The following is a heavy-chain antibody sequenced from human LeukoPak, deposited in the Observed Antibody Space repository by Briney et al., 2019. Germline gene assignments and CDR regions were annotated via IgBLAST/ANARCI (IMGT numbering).Heavy chain of an antibody. V-gene: IGHV3-11*01. CDR3: VRDRTARSIYDAFDF. CDR2: ISTGGSTI. CDR1: GFTFSDYY. J-gene: IGHJ3*01. D-gene: IGHD2-21*02. Sequence: NPGGSLRLSCAASGFTFSDYYMSWIRQAPGKGLEWISYISTGGSTIYCADPVKGRFAISRDNSKKSLYLQMDSLRAEDTAVYYCVRDRTARSIYDAFDFWGQGTMVTVSS.